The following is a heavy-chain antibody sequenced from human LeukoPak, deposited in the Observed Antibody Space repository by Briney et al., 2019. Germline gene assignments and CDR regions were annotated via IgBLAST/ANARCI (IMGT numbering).Heavy chain of an antibody. J-gene: IGHJ3*02. CDR2: IYPGDSDT. CDR1: GXSSTSYW. V-gene: IGHV5-51*01. Sequence: GESLKTSCKGSGXSSTSYWIGWVRQMPGKGLEWMGIIYPGDSDTRYSPSFQGQVTISADKSITTAYLQWSSLRASDTAMYYCARPANRGDAFDIWGQGTMVTVSS. D-gene: IGHD2/OR15-2a*01. CDR3: ARPANRGDAFDI.